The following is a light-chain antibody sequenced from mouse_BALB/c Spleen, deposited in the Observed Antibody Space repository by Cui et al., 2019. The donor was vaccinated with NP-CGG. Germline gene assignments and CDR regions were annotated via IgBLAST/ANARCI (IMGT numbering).Light chain of an antibody. Sequence: VVTQASACTTSPGETVTLTCRSSTGAVTTSNYANWVQEKPDHLFTGLIGGTNNRTPGVPARFSGSLIGDKAALTITGAQTEDEAIYFCALWYSNHWVFGGGTKLTVL. V-gene: IGLV1*01. J-gene: IGLJ1*01. CDR3: ALWYSNHWV. CDR2: GTN. CDR1: TGAVTTSNY.